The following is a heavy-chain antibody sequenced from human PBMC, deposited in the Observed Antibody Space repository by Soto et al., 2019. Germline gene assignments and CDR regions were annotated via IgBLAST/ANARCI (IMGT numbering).Heavy chain of an antibody. CDR1: GFSFSKYT. CDR3: TLSYGDSYYPYNGMDV. J-gene: IGHJ6*02. D-gene: IGHD4-17*01. CDR2: IHPGDSDT. Sequence: GESLKISCEGSGFSFSKYTVGWVRQIPGKGLEWMGIIHPGDSDTRYSPSFQGQVTISADKSISTAYLQWSSLKASGTAMYYCTLSYGDSYYPYNGMDVWGQGTTVTVSS. V-gene: IGHV5-51*01.